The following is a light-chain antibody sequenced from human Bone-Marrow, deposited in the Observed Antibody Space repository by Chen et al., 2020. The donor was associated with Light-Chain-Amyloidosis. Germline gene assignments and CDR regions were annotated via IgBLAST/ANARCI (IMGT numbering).Light chain of an antibody. Sequence: SALPQPASVSVSPGQSITISCTGTRSDVGGDNHVSWYQQHPDKAPKLMIYEVTNPPSWVPDRCSGAKSDNTASRTSSGLQTEDEADYFCSSYTITDTLVFGSGTRVTVL. CDR2: EVT. J-gene: IGLJ1*01. V-gene: IGLV2-14*01. CDR1: RSDVGGDNH. CDR3: SSYTITDTLV.